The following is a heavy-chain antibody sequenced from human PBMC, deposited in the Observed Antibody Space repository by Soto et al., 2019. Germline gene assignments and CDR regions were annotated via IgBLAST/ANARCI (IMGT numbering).Heavy chain of an antibody. CDR2: IYPGDSDT. J-gene: IGHJ4*02. V-gene: IGHV5-51*01. CDR1: GDSFTIYW. D-gene: IGHD4-17*01. CDR3: ARHQLRSYGDYGDY. Sequence: PGEPLKMSCKGAGDSFTIYWIGWVRQMPGKGLEWMGIIYPGDSDTRYSPSFQGQVTISADKSISTAYLQWSSLKASDTAMYYCARHQLRSYGDYGDYWGQGTLVTVSS.